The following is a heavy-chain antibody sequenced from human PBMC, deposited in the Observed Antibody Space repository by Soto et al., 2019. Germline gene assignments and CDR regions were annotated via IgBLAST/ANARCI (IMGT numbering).Heavy chain of an antibody. V-gene: IGHV1-69*01. D-gene: IGHD3-16*01. CDR1: GGTFSSYA. CDR3: ARFLGGDYYYYYGMDA. CDR2: IIPIFGTA. Sequence: QVQLVQSGAEVKKPGSSVKVSCKASGGTFSSYAISWVRQAPGQGLEWMGGIIPIFGTANYAQKFQGRVTITADESTSTDYMELSSLRSEDTAVYYCARFLGGDYYYYYGMDAWGQGTTVTVSS. J-gene: IGHJ6*02.